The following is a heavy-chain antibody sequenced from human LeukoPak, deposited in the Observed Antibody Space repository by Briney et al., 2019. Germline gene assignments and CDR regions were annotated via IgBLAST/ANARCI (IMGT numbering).Heavy chain of an antibody. Sequence: GGSLRLFCAASGGTFDDYGMTWVRQAPGKGLEWVSGINWNGGSTGYADSVKGRFTISRDNAKNSLYLQMNSLRAEDTALYYCARDGIAVAEAFDYWGQGTLVTVSS. J-gene: IGHJ4*02. CDR1: GGTFDDYG. V-gene: IGHV3-20*04. CDR2: INWNGGST. D-gene: IGHD6-19*01. CDR3: ARDGIAVAEAFDY.